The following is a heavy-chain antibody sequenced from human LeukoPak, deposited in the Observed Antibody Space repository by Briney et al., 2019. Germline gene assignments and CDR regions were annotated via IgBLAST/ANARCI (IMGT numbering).Heavy chain of an antibody. D-gene: IGHD6-6*01. V-gene: IGHV1-69*05. CDR2: IIPIFGTA. Sequence: SVKVSCKASGGTFSSYAISWVRQAPGQGLEWMGGIIPIFGTANYAQKFQGRVTITTGESTSTAYMELSSLRSEDTAVYYCARGPFGARSIAARYFDYWGQGTLVTVSS. J-gene: IGHJ4*02. CDR1: GGTFSSYA. CDR3: ARGPFGARSIAARYFDY.